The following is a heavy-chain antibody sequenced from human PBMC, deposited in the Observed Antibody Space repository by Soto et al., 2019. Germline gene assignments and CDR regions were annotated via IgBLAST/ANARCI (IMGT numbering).Heavy chain of an antibody. V-gene: IGHV4-4*07. CDR3: ARHFDVNTALDYYYFDL. Sequence: QVQLQESGPGLVKTSETLSLTCTVSGVSISPYYWTWIRQPAGKGLEWIGHLYSSGRATYNPSLKNRVTMSVFRDHFSLPLKSVTAAATAVYYCARHFDVNTALDYYYFDLWGRVALVTVSS. J-gene: IGHJ2*01. CDR2: LYSSGRA. CDR1: GVSISPYY. D-gene: IGHD5-18*01.